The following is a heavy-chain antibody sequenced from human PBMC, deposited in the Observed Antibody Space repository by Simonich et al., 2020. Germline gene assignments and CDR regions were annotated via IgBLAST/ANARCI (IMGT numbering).Heavy chain of an antibody. CDR2: INPNSGGT. J-gene: IGHJ5*02. CDR3: AREEANGYSSSWNWFDP. Sequence: QVQLVQSGAEVKKPGASVKVSCTASGYTFTGYYMHWVRQAPGQGHEGMGRINPNSGGTNYAQKFQCRVTMTRDTSISTAYMGLSRLRSDDTAVYYCAREEANGYSSSWNWFDPWGQGTLVTVSS. V-gene: IGHV1-2*02. D-gene: IGHD6-13*01. CDR1: GYTFTGYY.